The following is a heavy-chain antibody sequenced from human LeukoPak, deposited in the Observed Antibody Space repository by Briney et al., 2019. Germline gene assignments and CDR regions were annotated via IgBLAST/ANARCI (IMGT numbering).Heavy chain of an antibody. CDR2: ITWDGGST. J-gene: IGHJ4*02. CDR3: ARERRRVIDY. V-gene: IGHV3-43*01. CDR1: GFTFDDYT. Sequence: GGSLRLSCAASGFTFDDYTMHWVRQVPGKGLQWVSLITWDGGSTFYADSVKGRFTISRDNSKKSLSLQMYGLSTEDTALYYCARERRRVIDYWGQGTLVTVSS. D-gene: IGHD1-26*01.